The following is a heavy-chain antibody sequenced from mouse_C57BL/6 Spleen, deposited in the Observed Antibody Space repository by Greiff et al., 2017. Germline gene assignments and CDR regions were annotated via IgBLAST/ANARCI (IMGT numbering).Heavy chain of an antibody. CDR1: GFNIKDYY. CDR3: AGDYYGSSYFDY. J-gene: IGHJ2*01. V-gene: IGHV14-2*01. D-gene: IGHD1-1*01. Sequence: VQLQQSGAELVKPGASVKLSCTASGFNIKDYYMHWVKQRTEQGLEWIGRIDPEDGETKYAPKFKGKATMTADTSSNTAYLQLSSLPSEDTAVYYCAGDYYGSSYFDYRGQVATLTVST. CDR2: IDPEDGET.